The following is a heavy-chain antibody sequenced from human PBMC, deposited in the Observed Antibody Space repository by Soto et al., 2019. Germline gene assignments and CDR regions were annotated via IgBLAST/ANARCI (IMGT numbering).Heavy chain of an antibody. CDR1: GFIFSDHY. V-gene: IGHV3-72*01. CDR3: APPQGGGIPTLDY. J-gene: IGHJ4*02. D-gene: IGHD3-16*01. Sequence: EVQLVESGGGLVQPGGSLRLSCAASGFIFSDHYMDWVRQAPGKGLEWVGRARNKVNGYTIAYAASVKGRFTISRDNSKNTLYLQMNSLRAEDTAVYYCAPPQGGGIPTLDYWGQGTLVTVSS. CDR2: ARNKVNGYTI.